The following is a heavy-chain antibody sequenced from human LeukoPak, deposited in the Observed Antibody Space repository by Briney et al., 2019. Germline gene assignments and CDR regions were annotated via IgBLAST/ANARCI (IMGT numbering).Heavy chain of an antibody. V-gene: IGHV4-34*01. CDR1: GGSFSGYY. CDR2: INHSGST. CDR3: ARGPITEDGTFHSPNA. Sequence: SETLSLTCAVYGGSFSGYYWSWIRQPPGKGLEWIGEINHSGSTNCNPSLKSRVTISVDTSKNQFSLKVSSVTAADTAVYYCARGPITEDGTFHSPNAWGQGTLVTVSS. D-gene: IGHD1-1*01. J-gene: IGHJ5*02.